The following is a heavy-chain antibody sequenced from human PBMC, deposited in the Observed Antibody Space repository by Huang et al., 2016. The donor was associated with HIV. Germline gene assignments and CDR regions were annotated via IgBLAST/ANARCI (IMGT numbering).Heavy chain of an antibody. CDR1: GVSVTRSPWY. J-gene: IGHJ4*02. D-gene: IGHD3-3*01. Sequence: QPRLQESGPGLLKPSENLSLTCTVAGVSVTRSPWYGVWVRQSPGKGLEWIASINYDGSTYYKSSLKSRLTTSLDTSKNQFSLKLTSVTAADTAVYFCARDIAIFGEPLDSWGQGTAVTVSS. CDR2: INYDGST. V-gene: IGHV4-39*01. CDR3: ARDIAIFGEPLDS.